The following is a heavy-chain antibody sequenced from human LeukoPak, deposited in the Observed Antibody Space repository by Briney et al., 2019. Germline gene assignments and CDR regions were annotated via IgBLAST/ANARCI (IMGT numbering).Heavy chain of an antibody. D-gene: IGHD6-6*01. CDR2: IYYTGST. J-gene: IGHJ4*02. Sequence: PSGTLSLTCAVSGGSVSSTNSWSWVRQSPGKGLEWIGYIYYTGSTNYNPSLKSRVTMFVDMSKNQFSLRLSSVTAANTAVYYCARHRAYSSSSPFDYWGQGTLVTVSS. V-gene: IGHV4-4*02. CDR3: ARHRAYSSSSPFDY. CDR1: GGSVSSTNS.